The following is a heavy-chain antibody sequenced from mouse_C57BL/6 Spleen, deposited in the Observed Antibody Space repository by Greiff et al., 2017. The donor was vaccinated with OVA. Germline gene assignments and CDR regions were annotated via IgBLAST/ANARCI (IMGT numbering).Heavy chain of an antibody. Sequence: QVQLQQPVAELVRPGSSVKLSCKASGYTFTSSWMHWVKQGPIQGLEWIGNIDPSDSKTNYNQKFKDKATLTVDTSSSTAYMQLSSLTSEDSAVYYCARVYGSSRALDYWGQGTTLTVSS. D-gene: IGHD1-1*01. CDR3: ARVYGSSRALDY. CDR2: IDPSDSKT. CDR1: GYTFTSSW. J-gene: IGHJ2*01. V-gene: IGHV1-52*01.